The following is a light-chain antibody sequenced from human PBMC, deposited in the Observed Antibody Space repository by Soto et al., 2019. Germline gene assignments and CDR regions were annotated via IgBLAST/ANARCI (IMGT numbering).Light chain of an antibody. J-gene: IGKJ1*01. V-gene: IGKV3-15*01. CDR1: QSFSSN. Sequence: EIVMTQSPATLSVSPGERATLSCRASQSFSSNLAWYQQKPGQAPRLLIYGASTRATGIPARFSGSGSGTEFTLTISSLQSEDFAVHYCQQYNNWPKTFGEGTK. CDR2: GAS. CDR3: QQYNNWPKT.